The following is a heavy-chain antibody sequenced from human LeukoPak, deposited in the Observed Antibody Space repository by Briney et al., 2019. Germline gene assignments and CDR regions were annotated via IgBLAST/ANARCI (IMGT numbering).Heavy chain of an antibody. D-gene: IGHD3-3*01. CDR2: IKSRSNNYAI. V-gene: IGHV3-73*01. CDR3: TRSLYYDSWSGYFGVEDFDS. J-gene: IGHJ4*02. CDR1: GFSFSSSS. Sequence: GGSLNLSCTVSGFSFSSSSILWIRQASEKGLEWVGRIKSRSNNYAITYGASVKCRFTLSRDDSKYTAYLQMNSLKTEDTAVYYCTRSLYYDSWSGYFGVEDFDSWGKGTLVTVSS.